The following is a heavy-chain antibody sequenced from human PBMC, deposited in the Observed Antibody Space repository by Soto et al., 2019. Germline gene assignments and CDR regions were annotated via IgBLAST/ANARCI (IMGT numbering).Heavy chain of an antibody. CDR3: ARDRIAAAILTYYGMEV. CDR1: GGSFSLYA. CDR2: LIPSLGAV. J-gene: IGHJ6*02. Sequence: QVQLVQSGAEVKRPGSSVKVSCKASGGSFSLYAISWVRQAPGQGLEWMGGLIPSLGAVNYAQTFQGRVSISADESTNSAYMELRSMRSEDTAVCSCARDRIAAAILTYYGMEVWGQGTTGTVS. V-gene: IGHV1-69*01. D-gene: IGHD6-13*01.